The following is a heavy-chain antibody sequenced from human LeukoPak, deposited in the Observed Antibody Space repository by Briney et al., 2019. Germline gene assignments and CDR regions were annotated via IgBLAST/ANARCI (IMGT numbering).Heavy chain of an antibody. D-gene: IGHD3-10*01. CDR3: ARSSGRVHDY. CDR1: GFTFSTYW. Sequence: GGSLRLSCAASGFTFSTYWMHWVRQAPGKGLVWVSRIGSDGSSANYADSVKGRFTISRDNAKNTLYLQMSSLRAEDTAVYYCARSSGRVHDYWGQGTLVTVSS. V-gene: IGHV3-74*01. J-gene: IGHJ4*02. CDR2: IGSDGSSA.